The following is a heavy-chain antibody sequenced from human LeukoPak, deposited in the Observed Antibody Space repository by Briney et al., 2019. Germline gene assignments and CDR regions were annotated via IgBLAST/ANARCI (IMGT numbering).Heavy chain of an antibody. D-gene: IGHD3-3*01. V-gene: IGHV3-21*01. CDR3: ARVPSSWSGTPFYLRARAYYSDY. CDR2: ISSSSSYI. J-gene: IGHJ4*02. Sequence: GGSLRLSCAASGFTFSSYSMNWVRQAPGKGLEWVSSISSSSSYIYYADSVKGRFTISRDNAKNSLYLQMNSLRAEDTAVYYCARVPSSWSGTPFYLRARAYYSDYWGQGTLVTVSS. CDR1: GFTFSSYS.